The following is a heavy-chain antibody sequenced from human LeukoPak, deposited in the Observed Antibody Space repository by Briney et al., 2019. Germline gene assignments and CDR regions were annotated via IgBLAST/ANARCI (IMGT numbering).Heavy chain of an antibody. Sequence: PGGSLRLSCAASGLTFSSYWMSWVRQAPGKGLEWVANIKQDGSEKYYVDSVKGRFTISRDNAKNSLYLQMNSLRAEHTAVYYRNRGTPFWGYWGQGTLVTVSS. D-gene: IGHD3-16*01. J-gene: IGHJ4*02. CDR2: IKQDGSEK. CDR1: GLTFSSYW. V-gene: IGHV3-7*03. CDR3: NRGTPFWGY.